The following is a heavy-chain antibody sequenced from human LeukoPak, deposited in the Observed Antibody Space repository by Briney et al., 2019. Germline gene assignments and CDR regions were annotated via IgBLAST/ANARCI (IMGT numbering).Heavy chain of an antibody. J-gene: IGHJ4*02. D-gene: IGHD3-10*01. CDR1: GGSISTYY. Sequence: PSETLSLACTLSGGSISTYYWNWIRQPPGKGLEWIGYIYYSGTTNYNPSLRSRATTSIDTSKKQFSLRLTSVTAADTAVYYCAGVFSGRRPFELWGRGTLVTVSS. V-gene: IGHV4-59*01. CDR3: AGVFSGRRPFEL. CDR2: IYYSGTT.